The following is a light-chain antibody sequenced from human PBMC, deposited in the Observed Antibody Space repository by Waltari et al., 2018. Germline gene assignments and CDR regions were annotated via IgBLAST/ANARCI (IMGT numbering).Light chain of an antibody. V-gene: IGKV3-11*01. Sequence: EIVLTQSPATLSLSPGERATLACRASQSVSSYIAWYQQKPGQAPRILIYEASNRATGIPARFSGSGSGTDFTLTISSLEPEDFAVYYCQQQGTFGQGTKVEIK. CDR2: EAS. CDR3: QQQGT. J-gene: IGKJ1*01. CDR1: QSVSSY.